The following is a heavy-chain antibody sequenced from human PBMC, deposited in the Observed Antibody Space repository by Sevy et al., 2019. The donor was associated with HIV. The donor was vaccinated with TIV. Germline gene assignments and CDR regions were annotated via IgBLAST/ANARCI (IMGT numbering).Heavy chain of an antibody. V-gene: IGHV3-33*07. CDR2: IWYDGSNK. D-gene: IGHD3-16*01. CDR1: GFSFNMYW. J-gene: IGHJ3*02. Sequence: GGSLRLSCTASGFSFNMYWMSWVRQAPGKGLEWVAVIWYDGSNKYYADSVKGRFTISRDNSKNTLYLQMNSLRAEDTAVYYCARGLQERGAFDIWGQGTMVTVSS. CDR3: ARGLQERGAFDI.